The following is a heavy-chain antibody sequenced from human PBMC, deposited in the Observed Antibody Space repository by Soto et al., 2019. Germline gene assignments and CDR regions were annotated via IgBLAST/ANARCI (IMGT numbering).Heavy chain of an antibody. CDR1: GYTFTSYA. J-gene: IGHJ4*02. D-gene: IGHD1-1*01. Sequence: QVQLVQSGAEVKKPGASVKVSCKASGYTFTSYAMHWVRHAPGQRLEWMGWINAGNGNTKYSQKFQGRVTITRDTSASTAYMELSSLRSEDMAVYYCARDDWHDGKCDYWGQGTLVTVSS. V-gene: IGHV1-3*01. CDR2: INAGNGNT. CDR3: ARDDWHDGKCDY.